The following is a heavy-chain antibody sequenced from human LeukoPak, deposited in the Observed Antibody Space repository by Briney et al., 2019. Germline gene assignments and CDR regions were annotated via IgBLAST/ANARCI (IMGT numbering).Heavy chain of an antibody. Sequence: GGSLRLSCAASGFTFSDYYMSWIRQAPGKGLEWVSYISSSSSYTNYADSVKGRFTISRDNTKYSVYLQMNSLRAEDTAVYYCAKTEPYGSGSYYPGYWGQGTLVTVSS. J-gene: IGHJ4*02. CDR3: AKTEPYGSGSYYPGY. D-gene: IGHD3-10*01. CDR2: ISSSSSYT. V-gene: IGHV3-11*06. CDR1: GFTFSDYY.